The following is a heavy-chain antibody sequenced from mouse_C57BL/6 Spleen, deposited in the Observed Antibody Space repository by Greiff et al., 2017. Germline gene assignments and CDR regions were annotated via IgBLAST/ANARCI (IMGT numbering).Heavy chain of an antibody. J-gene: IGHJ1*03. D-gene: IGHD2-5*01. CDR3: AREGSYSNYWYFDV. CDR2: ISYDGSN. V-gene: IGHV3-6*01. Sequence: EVQLQQSGPGLVKPSQSLSLTCSVTGYSITSGYYWNWIRQFPGNKLEWMGYISYDGSNNYNPSLKNRSSITRDTSKNQFFLKLNSVTTEDTATYDSAREGSYSNYWYFDVWGTGTTVTVSS. CDR1: GYSITSGYY.